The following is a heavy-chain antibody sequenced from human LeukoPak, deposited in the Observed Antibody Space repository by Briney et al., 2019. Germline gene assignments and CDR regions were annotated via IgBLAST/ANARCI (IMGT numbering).Heavy chain of an antibody. CDR2: MNSDGRIR. V-gene: IGHV3-74*03. CDR3: ARVTLEGGYSYGDFDP. D-gene: IGHD5-18*01. J-gene: IGHJ5*02. CDR1: GFTFSNYW. Sequence: GGSLRLSCVASGFTFSNYWMHWVRQGPGKGLVWVSGMNSDGRIRTYADSVQGRFTISRDNAKNTLYLQMNSLRAEDTAMYYCARVTLEGGYSYGDFDPWGQGSLVIVSS.